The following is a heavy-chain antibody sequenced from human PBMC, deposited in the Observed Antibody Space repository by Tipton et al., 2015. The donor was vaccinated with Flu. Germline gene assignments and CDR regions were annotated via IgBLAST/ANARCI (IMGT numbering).Heavy chain of an antibody. D-gene: IGHD1-1*01. J-gene: IGHJ4*02. CDR2: INQDGSEI. CDR1: GFTLSGYW. Sequence: GSLRLSCAASGFTLSGYWMSWVRQAPGKGLEWVANINQDGSEIYYVDSVKGRFTISRANAKNSVYLQMDSLRGEDTAVYYCARDKLDGATLCDYWGQGTLVTVSS. CDR3: ARDKLDGATLCDY. V-gene: IGHV3-7*01.